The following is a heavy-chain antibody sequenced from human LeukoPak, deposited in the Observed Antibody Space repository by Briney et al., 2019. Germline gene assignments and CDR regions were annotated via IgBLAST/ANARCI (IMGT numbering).Heavy chain of an antibody. D-gene: IGHD5-12*01. J-gene: IGHJ4*02. V-gene: IGHV3-30-3*01. CDR2: ISYDGSNK. Sequence: GGSLRLSCAASGFTFSSYTMHWVRQAPGEGLEWVALISYDGSNKYYVDSVKGRFTISRDNSKNTLYLQMNSLRVEDTAVYYCARSRGVSGYDFAYWGQGTLVTVSS. CDR3: ARSRGVSGYDFAY. CDR1: GFTFSSYT.